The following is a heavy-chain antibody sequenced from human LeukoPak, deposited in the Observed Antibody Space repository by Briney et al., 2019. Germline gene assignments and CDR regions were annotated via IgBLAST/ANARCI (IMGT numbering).Heavy chain of an antibody. CDR3: ARGFTIFGVVTPDYFDY. CDR2: IKQDGSEN. CDR1: GFTFSSYW. J-gene: IGHJ4*02. D-gene: IGHD3-3*01. Sequence: GGSLRFSCAASGFTFSSYWMSWVRQAPGKGLEWVANIKQDGSENYYVDSVKGRFTISRDNAKNSLYLQMNSLRAEDTAVYYCARGFTIFGVVTPDYFDYWGQGTLVTVSS. V-gene: IGHV3-7*01.